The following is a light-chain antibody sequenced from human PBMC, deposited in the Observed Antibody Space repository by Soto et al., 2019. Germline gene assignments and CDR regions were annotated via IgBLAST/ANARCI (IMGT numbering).Light chain of an antibody. Sequence: EIVLTQSPGTLSLSPGQRGTLSCRASQNIRSNYVAWFQQKPGQPPRLLIYGAINRASGIPDRFSGSGSGTEFTLTTISLDPEAFVVHYCHQYHSPPFTFGQGTKVEFK. J-gene: IGKJ1*01. CDR1: QNIRSNY. CDR2: GAI. V-gene: IGKV3-20*01. CDR3: HQYHSPPFT.